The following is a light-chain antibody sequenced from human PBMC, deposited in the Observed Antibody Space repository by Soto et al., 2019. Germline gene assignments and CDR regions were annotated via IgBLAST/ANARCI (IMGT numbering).Light chain of an antibody. CDR1: QSVASN. CDR3: QQYGSSLWT. V-gene: IGKV3-15*01. J-gene: IGKJ1*01. Sequence: EIVMTQSPASLSVSPGESVTLSCRASQSVASNLAWYQQKPGQAPRLLIYGTSTRATGVPARFSGSGSGTDFTLTISSLEPEDFAVYYCQQYGSSLWTFGQGTNVDI. CDR2: GTS.